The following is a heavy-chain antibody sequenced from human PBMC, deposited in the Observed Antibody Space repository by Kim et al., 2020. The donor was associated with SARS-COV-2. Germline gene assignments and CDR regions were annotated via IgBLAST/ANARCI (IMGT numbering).Heavy chain of an antibody. CDR2: ISYDGRTK. J-gene: IGHJ3*01. Sequence: GGSLRLSCAASGFTFDNYDIYWVRQAPGKGLEWVAVISYDGRTKYYADSVKGRFSISRDDSKNTLYLQLNSLRAEDTAVYYCARDRNTFTFYYDSSGYRRAFDVWGQGTLVTVSS. D-gene: IGHD3-22*01. CDR3: ARDRNTFTFYYDSSGYRRAFDV. CDR1: GFTFDNYD. V-gene: IGHV3-30*04.